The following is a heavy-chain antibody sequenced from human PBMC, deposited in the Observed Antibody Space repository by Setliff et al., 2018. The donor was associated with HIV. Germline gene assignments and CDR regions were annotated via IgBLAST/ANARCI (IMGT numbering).Heavy chain of an antibody. CDR1: GFTFGDYA. J-gene: IGHJ6*02. CDR2: IKQDGSEM. CDR3: ARDQGVRHWFFSYYYYGLDV. V-gene: IGHV3-7*01. D-gene: IGHD3-10*01. Sequence: GGSLRFSCRASGFTFGDYALHCVRQAPGKGLEWVANIKQDGSEMYYVDSVKGRFTISRDNANNSLFLQMNSLRAEDTAVYYCARDQGVRHWFFSYYYYGLDVWGQGTTVTVSS.